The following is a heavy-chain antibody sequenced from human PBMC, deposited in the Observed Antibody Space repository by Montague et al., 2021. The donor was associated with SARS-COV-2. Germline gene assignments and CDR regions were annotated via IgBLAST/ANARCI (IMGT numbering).Heavy chain of an antibody. Sequence: SETLSLTCTVSGGSISSSVYYWGWIRQPPGKGLEWIGRIYYSGSTYYNPSLKSRVTISVDTSKNQFSLKLSSVTAADTAVYYCARDEGYYWNYYYYYGMDVWGQGTPVTVSS. J-gene: IGHJ6*02. CDR1: GGSISSSVYY. V-gene: IGHV4-39*07. D-gene: IGHD1-20*01. CDR3: ARDEGYYWNYYYYYGMDV. CDR2: IYYSGST.